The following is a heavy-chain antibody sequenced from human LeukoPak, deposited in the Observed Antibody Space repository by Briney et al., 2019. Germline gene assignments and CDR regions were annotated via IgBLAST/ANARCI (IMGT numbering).Heavy chain of an antibody. CDR3: ARDRRNSGWSRAFDI. J-gene: IGHJ3*02. Sequence: GGTLRLSCAASGFTFSSSAMSWVRQAPGKGLEWVSSISGSGGSTYYADSVKGRFTISRDNSKNTLYLQMNSLRAEDTAVYFCARDRRNSGWSRAFDIWGQGTMVTVSS. CDR2: ISGSGGST. CDR1: GFTFSSSA. D-gene: IGHD6-19*01. V-gene: IGHV3-23*01.